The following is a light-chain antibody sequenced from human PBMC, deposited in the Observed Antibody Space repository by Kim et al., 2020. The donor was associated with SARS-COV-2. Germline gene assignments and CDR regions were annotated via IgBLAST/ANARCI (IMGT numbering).Light chain of an antibody. CDR2: EVT. CDR3: CSYAGSFTYV. Sequence: GQSISLSCSGTNSDVGTYNLVSRYQQHPNKAPKLVIYEVTGRPSGVSNRFSGSKSGNTAFLTISGLQAEDEADYYCCSYAGSFTYVFGTGTKVTVL. CDR1: NSDVGTYNL. J-gene: IGLJ1*01. V-gene: IGLV2-23*02.